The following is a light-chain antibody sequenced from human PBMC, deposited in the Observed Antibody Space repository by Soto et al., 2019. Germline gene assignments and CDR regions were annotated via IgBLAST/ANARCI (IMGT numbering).Light chain of an antibody. CDR2: SNN. CDR1: SSNVGSNT. Sequence: QSVLTQSPSASGTPGQRVTISCSGGSSNVGSNTVNWYQHLPGTAPKLLIYSNNHRPSGVPDRFSGSKSGTSASLAISGLQSEDEADYYCAAWDDSLSGSWVFGGGTKLTVL. J-gene: IGLJ3*02. V-gene: IGLV1-44*01. CDR3: AAWDDSLSGSWV.